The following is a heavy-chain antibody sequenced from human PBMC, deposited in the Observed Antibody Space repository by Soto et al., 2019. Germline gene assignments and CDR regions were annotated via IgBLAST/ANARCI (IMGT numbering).Heavy chain of an antibody. CDR3: AGVHMATTYFDV. Sequence: QVQLVQSGAEVRKPGASVKVSCKASGYTFTSYDINWVRQASGQGLVWMGWMHPNSGNTGSAQGDPGRLTRTRNTSMNTAYMELTSLTSEDAAVYYCAGVHMATTYFDVWGRGTLV. D-gene: IGHD4-4*01. CDR2: MHPNSGNT. V-gene: IGHV1-8*01. CDR1: GYTFTSYD. J-gene: IGHJ2*01.